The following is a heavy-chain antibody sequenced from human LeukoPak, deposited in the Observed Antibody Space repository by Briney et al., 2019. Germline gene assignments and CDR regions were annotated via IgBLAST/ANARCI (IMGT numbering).Heavy chain of an antibody. CDR3: ARDLIAVTTIFYGMDV. J-gene: IGHJ6*02. Sequence: GGSLRLSCEASKFAFSSYAMSWVRQAPGKGLEWVSVIYSGGSTYYADSVKGRFTISRDNSKNTLYLQMNSLRAEDTAVYYCARDLIAVTTIFYGMDVWGQGTTVTVSS. CDR1: KFAFSSYA. V-gene: IGHV3-66*01. D-gene: IGHD4-11*01. CDR2: IYSGGST.